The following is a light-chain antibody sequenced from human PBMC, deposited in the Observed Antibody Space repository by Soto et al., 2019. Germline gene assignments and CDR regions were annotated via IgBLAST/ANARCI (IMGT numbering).Light chain of an antibody. Sequence: EIQMTQCPSSGSASVGDRVTITCRASQGISTWLAWYQQKAGKAPNLLIYGASNLHSGVPSRFSGSGSGTNFTLTISSLQPEDFATYYCQQANSFPITFGQGTRLEIK. J-gene: IGKJ5*01. CDR2: GAS. CDR1: QGISTW. V-gene: IGKV1-12*01. CDR3: QQANSFPIT.